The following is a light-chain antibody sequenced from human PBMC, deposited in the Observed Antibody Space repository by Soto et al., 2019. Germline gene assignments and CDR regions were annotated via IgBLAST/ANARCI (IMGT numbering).Light chain of an antibody. J-gene: IGLJ2*01. CDR1: TGAVTSGYY. V-gene: IGLV7-43*01. CDR3: LLYYGGAHF. Sequence: QTVVTQEPSLTVSPGGTVTLTCGSSTGAVTSGYYPNWLQQKPGQAPRALIYSINNKHSWTPARFSGFLLGGKAALTLSGVQPEDEAEYYCLLYYGGAHFFGGGTKVTVL. CDR2: SIN.